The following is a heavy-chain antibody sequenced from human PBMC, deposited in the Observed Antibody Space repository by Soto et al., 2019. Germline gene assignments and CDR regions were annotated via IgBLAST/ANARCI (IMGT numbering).Heavy chain of an antibody. V-gene: IGHV1-69*13. CDR3: AREWRYSSSWYPAVAGSYNYYYGMDV. Sequence: SVKVSCKASGGTFSSYAISWVRQAPGQGLEWMGGITPIFGTANYAQKFQGRVTITADESTSTAYMELSSLRSEDTAVHYCAREWRYSSSWYPAVAGSYNYYYGMDVWGQGTTVTVSS. CDR1: GGTFSSYA. D-gene: IGHD6-13*01. CDR2: ITPIFGTA. J-gene: IGHJ6*02.